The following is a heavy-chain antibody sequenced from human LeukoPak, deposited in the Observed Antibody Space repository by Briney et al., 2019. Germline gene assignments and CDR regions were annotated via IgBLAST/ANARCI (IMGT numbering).Heavy chain of an antibody. J-gene: IGHJ6*03. CDR3: ARDRKSGSYSIFDYYYYMDV. D-gene: IGHD1-26*01. CDR2: INHSGST. V-gene: IGHV4-34*01. Sequence: SSETLSLTCAVYGGSFSGYYWSWIRQPPGKGLEWIGEINHSGSTNYNPSLKSRVTISVDTSKNQFSLKLSSVTAADTAVYYCARDRKSGSYSIFDYYYYMDVWGKGTTVTVSS. CDR1: GGSFSGYY.